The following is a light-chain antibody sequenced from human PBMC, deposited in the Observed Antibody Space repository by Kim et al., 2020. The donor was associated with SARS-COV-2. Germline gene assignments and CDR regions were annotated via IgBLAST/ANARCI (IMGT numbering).Light chain of an antibody. Sequence: DIQMTQSPSSVAASVGDRVTITCRASQSVSIWLAWYQQKPGKAPQLLFYRASNLQFGVPSRFSGSGSGTDFTLTITNLQPEDFATYYCQQADSFPHAFGQETKLEI. V-gene: IGKV1-12*01. CDR3: QQADSFPHA. CDR2: RAS. J-gene: IGKJ2*01. CDR1: QSVSIW.